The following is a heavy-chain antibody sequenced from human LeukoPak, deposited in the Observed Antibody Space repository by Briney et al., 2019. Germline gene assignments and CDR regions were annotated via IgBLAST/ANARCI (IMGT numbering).Heavy chain of an antibody. CDR2: ISGSGGST. D-gene: IGHD4-17*01. CDR3: AXGVDYGWYFDL. Sequence: GGSLRLSCAASGFTFSSYAMSWVRQAPGKGLEWVSAISGSGGSTYYADSVKGRFTISRDNSKNTLYLQMNSLRAEDTAVYYCAXGVDYGWYFDLWGRGTLVTVSS. J-gene: IGHJ2*01. V-gene: IGHV3-23*01. CDR1: GFTFSSYA.